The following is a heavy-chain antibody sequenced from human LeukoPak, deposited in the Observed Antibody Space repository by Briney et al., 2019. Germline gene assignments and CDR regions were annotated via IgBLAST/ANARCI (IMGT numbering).Heavy chain of an antibody. D-gene: IGHD2-15*01. V-gene: IGHV3-66*01. CDR2: IYSGGST. Sequence: PGGSLRLSCAASGFTVSSNHMSWVRQAPGKGLEWVSVIYSGGSTYYADSVKGRFTISRDNSKNTLYLQMNSLRAEDTAVYYCARVRMVAASYFDYWGQGTLVTVSS. J-gene: IGHJ4*02. CDR1: GFTVSSNH. CDR3: ARVRMVAASYFDY.